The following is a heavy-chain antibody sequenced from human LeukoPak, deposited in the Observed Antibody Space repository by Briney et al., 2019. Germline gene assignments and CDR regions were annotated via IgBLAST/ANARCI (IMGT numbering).Heavy chain of an antibody. CDR2: IQQDGSEK. CDR1: GFTFSDYW. D-gene: IGHD5-18*01. J-gene: IGHJ4*02. V-gene: IGHV3-7*04. Sequence: ARGSLSPSCAASGFTFSDYWMSWVSQAPGKGLEWVANIQQDGSEKYYVDSVKGRFTISRDNAKKALFLQVSSLRGEDTAVYYCARDRGFSNGIDFWRQGTLVTVSS. CDR3: ARDRGFSNGIDF.